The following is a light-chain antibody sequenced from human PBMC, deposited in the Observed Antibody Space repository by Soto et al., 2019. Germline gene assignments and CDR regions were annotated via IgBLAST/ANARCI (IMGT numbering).Light chain of an antibody. CDR2: GAS. CDR3: QKYASSPPT. Sequence: EIVLTQSPGTLSLSPGERATLSCRASQSVSRSYLAWYQQKPGQPPRLLIYGASNRATGIPDRFSGSGSGKDFTLTIGRLEREEFAVYYSQKYASSPPTFGGGTKEEIK. J-gene: IGKJ4*01. CDR1: QSVSRSY. V-gene: IGKV3-20*01.